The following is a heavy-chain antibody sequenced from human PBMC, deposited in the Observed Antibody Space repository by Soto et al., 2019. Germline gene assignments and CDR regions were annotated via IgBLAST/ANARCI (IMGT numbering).Heavy chain of an antibody. CDR1: GFTFSSYS. CDR3: ARDRSSSWLAYGMDV. CDR2: ISSSSSYI. Sequence: GGSLRLSCAASGFTFSSYSMNWVRQAPGKGLEWVSSISSSSSYIYYADSVKGRFTISRDNAKNSLYLQMNSLRAEDTAVYYCARDRSSSWLAYGMDVWGQGTTATVSS. V-gene: IGHV3-21*01. J-gene: IGHJ6*02. D-gene: IGHD6-13*01.